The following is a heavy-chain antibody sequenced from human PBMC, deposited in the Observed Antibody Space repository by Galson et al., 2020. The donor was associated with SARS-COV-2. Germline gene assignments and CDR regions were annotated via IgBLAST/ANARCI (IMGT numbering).Heavy chain of an antibody. D-gene: IGHD5-12*01. CDR1: GASIRSYY. J-gene: IGHJ4*02. CDR2: IYYSGST. V-gene: IGHV4-59*12. Sequence: SETLSLTCTVSGASIRSYYWGWIRQPPGKGLEWIGYIYYSGSTKYNPPLKSRLTLSVDTSKSQFSLKLSSVTAADMAVYYCARSMVVIVATTALLFDYWGQGTLVTGSS. CDR3: ARSMVVIVATTALLFDY.